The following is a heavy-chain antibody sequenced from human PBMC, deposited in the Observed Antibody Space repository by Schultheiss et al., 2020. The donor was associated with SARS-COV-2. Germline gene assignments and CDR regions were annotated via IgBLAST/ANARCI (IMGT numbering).Heavy chain of an antibody. D-gene: IGHD6-19*01. CDR3: ARAPYSSGWYDGDY. CDR1: GFTFSSYW. J-gene: IGHJ4*02. Sequence: GGSLRLSCAASGFTFSSYWMSWVRQAPGKGLEWVANIKQDGSEKYYVDSVKGRFTISRDNAKNSLYLQMNSLRAEDTAVYYCARAPYSSGWYDGDYWGQGTLVTVSS. CDR2: IKQDGSEK. V-gene: IGHV3-7*03.